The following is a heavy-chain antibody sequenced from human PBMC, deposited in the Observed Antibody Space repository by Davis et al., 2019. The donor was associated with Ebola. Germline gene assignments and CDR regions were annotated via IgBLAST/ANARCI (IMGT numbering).Heavy chain of an antibody. J-gene: IGHJ3*02. V-gene: IGHV4-39*07. D-gene: IGHD3-3*02. CDR3: ARGRAHFWLEYAFDI. CDR1: GGSISSGGYY. Sequence: SETLSLTCTVSGGSISSGGYYWSWIRQPPGKGLEWIGEINHSGSTNYNPSLKSRVTISVDTSKNQFSLKLSSVTAADTAVYYCARGRAHFWLEYAFDIWGQGTMVTVSS. CDR2: INHSGST.